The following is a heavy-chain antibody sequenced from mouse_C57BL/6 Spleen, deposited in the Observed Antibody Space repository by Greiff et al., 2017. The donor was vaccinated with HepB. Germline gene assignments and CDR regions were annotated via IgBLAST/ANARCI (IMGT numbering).Heavy chain of an antibody. CDR1: GFNIKNTY. CDR2: IDPANGNT. V-gene: IGHV14-3*01. J-gene: IGHJ4*01. CDR3: DLQCYGSSSYAMDY. D-gene: IGHD1-1*01. Sequence: VQLQQSVAELVRPGASVKLSCTASGFNIKNTYMHWVKQRPEQGLEWIGMIDPANGNTKYAPKFQGKATVTADTSSNTAYLQLSSLTSEDTAIYFCDLQCYGSSSYAMDYWGQGTSVTVSS.